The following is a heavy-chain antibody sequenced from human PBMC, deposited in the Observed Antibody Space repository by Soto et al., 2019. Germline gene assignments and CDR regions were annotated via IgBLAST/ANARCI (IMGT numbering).Heavy chain of an antibody. CDR2: IYSGGST. J-gene: IGHJ6*02. D-gene: IGHD2-2*01. V-gene: IGHV3-53*04. CDR1: GFTVSSNY. CDR3: ARDSGHCSSTSCFFPSDDGKDV. Sequence: EVQLVESGGGLVQPGGSLRLSCAASGFTVSSNYMSWVRQAPGKGLEWVSVIYSGGSTYYADSVKGRFTISRHNSKNTPYLQMNSLITEDTAVDYCARDSGHCSSTSCFFPSDDGKDVLGQGTKVTVS.